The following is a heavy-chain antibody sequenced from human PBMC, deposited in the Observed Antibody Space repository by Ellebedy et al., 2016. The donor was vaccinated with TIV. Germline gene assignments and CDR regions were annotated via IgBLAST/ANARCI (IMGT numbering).Heavy chain of an antibody. Sequence: GESLKISCVVSGFTFSDYGMHWVRQAPGKGLEWVAIIWYDASGQSYADSVKGRFTVSRDNSKNTLYLQMSSLRANDTAVYYCARHGLPGGYGDNGYYSSGLDLWGQGTPVTVSS. CDR3: ARHGLPGGYGDNGYYSSGLDL. CDR2: IWYDASGQ. D-gene: IGHD4-17*01. V-gene: IGHV3-33*08. J-gene: IGHJ6*02. CDR1: GFTFSDYG.